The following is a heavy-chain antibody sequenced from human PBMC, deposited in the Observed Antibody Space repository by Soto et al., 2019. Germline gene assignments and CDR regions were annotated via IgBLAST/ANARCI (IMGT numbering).Heavy chain of an antibody. CDR2: IFPSVRS. CDR3: ARTCGGRVYFDS. J-gene: IGHJ4*02. V-gene: IGHV4-31*03. Sequence: PSETLSLTCSVSGGSITTGICYWGWIRKNAGEGLEWIRNIFPSVRSHFNPAFKSRSQLFVDTSKNQFSLRLDSVTAADTALYRCARTCGGRVYFDSWGLGILVTVSS. CDR1: GGSITTGICY. D-gene: IGHD2-21*01.